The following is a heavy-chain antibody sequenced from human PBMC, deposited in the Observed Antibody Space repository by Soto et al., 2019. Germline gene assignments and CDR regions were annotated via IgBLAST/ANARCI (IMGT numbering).Heavy chain of an antibody. Sequence: GGSLRLSCAASGFTFSSYSMNWVRQAPGKGLEWVSYISSSSSTIYYADTVKVRFTISRDNDKNSLYLQMNSLRAEDTAVYYCAREGSGDRNAFDIWGQGTMVTVSS. V-gene: IGHV3-48*04. CDR3: AREGSGDRNAFDI. J-gene: IGHJ3*02. CDR2: ISSSSSTI. D-gene: IGHD7-27*01. CDR1: GFTFSSYS.